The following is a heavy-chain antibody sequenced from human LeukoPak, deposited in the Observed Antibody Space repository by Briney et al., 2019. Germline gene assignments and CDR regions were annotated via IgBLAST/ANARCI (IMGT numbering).Heavy chain of an antibody. Sequence: SVKVSCKASGGTFSSYSITWVRQAPGQGLEWMGGIMPLFNTANYAQQFQGRVTITTDVSTSTAYMELSSLRFEDTAMYYCARVDRYHYYLDVWGKGTTVTVSS. CDR3: ARVDRYHYYLDV. CDR2: IMPLFNTA. CDR1: GGTFSSYS. J-gene: IGHJ6*03. V-gene: IGHV1-69*05.